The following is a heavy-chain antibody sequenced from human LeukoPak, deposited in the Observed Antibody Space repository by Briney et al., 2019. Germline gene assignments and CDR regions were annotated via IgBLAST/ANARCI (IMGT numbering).Heavy chain of an antibody. V-gene: IGHV1-18*01. J-gene: IGHJ4*02. Sequence: ASVKVSCKASGYTFTSYGISWVRQAPGQGLEWMGWIGAYNGNTNYAQKLQGRVTMTTGTSTSTAYMELRSLRSDDTAVYYCAYNEYSSSWIDYWGQGTLVTVSS. CDR1: GYTFTSYG. CDR3: AYNEYSSSWIDY. CDR2: IGAYNGNT. D-gene: IGHD6-6*01.